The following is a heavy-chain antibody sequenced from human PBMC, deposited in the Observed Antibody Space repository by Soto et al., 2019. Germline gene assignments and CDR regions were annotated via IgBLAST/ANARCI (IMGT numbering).Heavy chain of an antibody. CDR1: GKTFTSYG. V-gene: IGHV1-3*01. Sequence: ASGKVSCSASGKTFTSYGINWVRQAPGRGLEWMGWINPGNGNTKYSQQFQGRVIIDRDTSASTAYMELSSLRSEDTAVYYCARGGYFDSSNYLAYWGLGTLVTV. J-gene: IGHJ4*02. CDR2: INPGNGNT. CDR3: ARGGYFDSSNYLAY. D-gene: IGHD3-22*01.